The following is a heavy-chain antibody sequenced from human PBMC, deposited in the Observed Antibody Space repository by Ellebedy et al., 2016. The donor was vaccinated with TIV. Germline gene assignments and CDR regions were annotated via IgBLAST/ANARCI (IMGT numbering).Heavy chain of an antibody. CDR2: INWNGGST. D-gene: IGHD3-22*01. Sequence: GGSLRLXXAASGFTFDDYGMSWVRQAPGKGLEWVSGINWNGGSTGYADSVKGRFTISRDNAKNSLYLQMNSLRAEDTALYHCARNGGSGYYSWWFDPWGQGTLVTVSS. CDR1: GFTFDDYG. V-gene: IGHV3-20*01. J-gene: IGHJ5*02. CDR3: ARNGGSGYYSWWFDP.